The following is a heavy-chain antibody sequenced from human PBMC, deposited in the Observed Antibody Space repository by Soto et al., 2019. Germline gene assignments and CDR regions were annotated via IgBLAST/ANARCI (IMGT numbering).Heavy chain of an antibody. CDR3: VREKVPMIVGFYYFDY. V-gene: IGHV3-66*01. J-gene: IGHJ4*02. Sequence: EMQLVESGGGLVQPGESLRLSCAASGFTVSSNYMSWVRQAPGKGLEWVSVIYAGGNTHYADSVEDRFTISRDNSNNMLYLKMNSLRAEDTAVYYCVREKVPMIVGFYYFDYWGQGTRVTVSS. D-gene: IGHD3-22*01. CDR1: GFTVSSNY. CDR2: IYAGGNT.